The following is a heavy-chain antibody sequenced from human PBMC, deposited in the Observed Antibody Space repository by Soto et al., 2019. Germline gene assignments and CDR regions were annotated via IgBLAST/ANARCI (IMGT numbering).Heavy chain of an antibody. J-gene: IGHJ4*02. CDR1: GFTFSSYA. D-gene: IGHD6-19*01. V-gene: IGHV3-30-3*01. Sequence: QVQLVESGGGVVQPGRSLRLSCAASGFTFSSYAMHWDRQAPGKGLEWVAVISYDGSNKYYADSVKGRFTISRDNSKNTLYLQMNSLRAEDTAVYYCARGVSGWSGYFDYWGQGTLVTVSS. CDR2: ISYDGSNK. CDR3: ARGVSGWSGYFDY.